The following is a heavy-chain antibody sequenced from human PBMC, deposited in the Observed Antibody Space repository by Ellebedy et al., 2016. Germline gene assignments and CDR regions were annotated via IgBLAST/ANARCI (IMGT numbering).Heavy chain of an antibody. CDR1: GFTFNDFS. D-gene: IGHD3-22*01. CDR2: ISNSDSAI. CDR3: AREWLLELKRPYGGGPVDC. V-gene: IGHV3-11*04. J-gene: IGHJ4*02. Sequence: GESLKISCAASGFTFNDFSMSWIRQAPGKGLEWISYISNSDSAIYYADSVKGRFTISRDNSKNTLSLQMNSLRVEDTAVYYCAREWLLELKRPYGGGPVDCWGQGTLVTVSS.